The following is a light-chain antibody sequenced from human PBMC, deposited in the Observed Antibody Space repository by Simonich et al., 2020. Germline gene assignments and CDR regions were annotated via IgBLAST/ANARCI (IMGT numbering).Light chain of an antibody. CDR1: QSVSSSY. CDR3: QQYGSSPFT. J-gene: IGKJ3*01. Sequence: EIVLTQSPGTLSLSPGERATPSCRASQSVSSSYLAWYQQKPGQAPRLLIYGASRSATGIPDRFSGSGSGTDFTLTISRLEPEDFAVYYCQQYGSSPFTFGPGTKVDIK. V-gene: IGKV3-20*01. CDR2: GAS.